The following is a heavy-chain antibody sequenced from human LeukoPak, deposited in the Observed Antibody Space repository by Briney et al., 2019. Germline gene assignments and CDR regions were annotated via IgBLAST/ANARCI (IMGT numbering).Heavy chain of an antibody. J-gene: IGHJ5*02. CDR1: GYTFTSYD. D-gene: IGHD2-2*01. CDR3: ARGRCIWGYCSSTNWFDP. V-gene: IGHV1-8*01. CDR2: MNPNSGNT. Sequence: ASVKVSCKASGYTFTSYDINWVRQATGQGLEWMGWMNPNSGNTGYAQKFQGRVTMTRNTSISTAYMELSSLRSEDTAVYYCARGRCIWGYCSSTNWFDPRGQGTLVTVSS.